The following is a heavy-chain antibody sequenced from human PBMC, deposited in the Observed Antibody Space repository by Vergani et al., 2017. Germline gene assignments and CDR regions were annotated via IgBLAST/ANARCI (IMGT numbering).Heavy chain of an antibody. Sequence: QVQLQESGPGLVKPSETLSLTCTVSGDSVISTDYHWGWIRQPPGKGLEWIGSMDYSGSTSYNPSLESRISISFETPKNQFSLRLTSVTAADTAVYYCASKRGACRAAYCHSYDVWVPGTLVGVSS. D-gene: IGHD2-15*01. CDR3: ASKRGACRAAYCHSYDV. V-gene: IGHV4-39*01. J-gene: IGHJ4*02. CDR2: MDYSGST. CDR1: GDSVISTDYH.